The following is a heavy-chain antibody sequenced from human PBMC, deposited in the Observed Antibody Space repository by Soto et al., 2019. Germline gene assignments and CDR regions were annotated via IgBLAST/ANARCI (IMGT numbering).Heavy chain of an antibody. J-gene: IGHJ5*02. D-gene: IGHD2-2*01. CDR1: GGTFSSYT. V-gene: IGHV1-69*02. Sequence: VASVKVSCKASGGTFSSYTISWVRQAPGQGLEWMGRIIPILGIANYAQKFQGRVTITADESTSTAYMELSSLRSEDTAVYYCARDIVLVPADPSNWFDPWGQGTLVTVSS. CDR3: ARDIVLVPADPSNWFDP. CDR2: IIPILGIA.